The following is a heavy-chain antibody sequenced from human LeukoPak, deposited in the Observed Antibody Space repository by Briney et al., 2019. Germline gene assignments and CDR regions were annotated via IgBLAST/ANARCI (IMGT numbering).Heavy chain of an antibody. Sequence: GGSLRLSCAASGFTFSSYGMHWVRQAPGKGLEWVAVISYDGSNKYYADSVKGRFTISRDNSKNTLYLQMNSLRAEDTAVYYCARDRRYSSSSEVDYWGQGTLVTVSS. V-gene: IGHV3-30*03. CDR1: GFTFSSYG. CDR2: ISYDGSNK. J-gene: IGHJ4*02. CDR3: ARDRRYSSSSEVDY. D-gene: IGHD6-6*01.